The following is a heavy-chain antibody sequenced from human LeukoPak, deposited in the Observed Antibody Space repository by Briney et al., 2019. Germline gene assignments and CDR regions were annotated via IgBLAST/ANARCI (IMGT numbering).Heavy chain of an antibody. CDR2: IYYSGST. Sequence: SETLSLTCTVSGGSISSYYWNWIRQPPGKGLEWIGYIYYSGSTNYNPSLKSRVTISVDTSKNQFSLKLSSVTAADTAVYYCARVIVTDYYDSSGYLDAWGQGTLVTVSS. D-gene: IGHD3-22*01. CDR1: GGSISSYY. CDR3: ARVIVTDYYDSSGYLDA. V-gene: IGHV4-59*01. J-gene: IGHJ5*02.